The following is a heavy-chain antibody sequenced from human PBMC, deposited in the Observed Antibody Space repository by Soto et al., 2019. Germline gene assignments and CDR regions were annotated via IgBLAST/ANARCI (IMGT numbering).Heavy chain of an antibody. J-gene: IGHJ4*02. V-gene: IGHV4-59*08. D-gene: IGHD1-1*01. CDR3: ARRYGYSFDY. Sequence: QVQLQESGPGLVKPSETLSLTCTVSGGSISSYYWSWIRQPPGKGLEWIGYIYYSGSTNYNPPLKSRVTLSVDTAKNQSSLKLSSVTAADPAVYYCARRYGYSFDYWGQGTLVTVSS. CDR2: IYYSGST. CDR1: GGSISSYY.